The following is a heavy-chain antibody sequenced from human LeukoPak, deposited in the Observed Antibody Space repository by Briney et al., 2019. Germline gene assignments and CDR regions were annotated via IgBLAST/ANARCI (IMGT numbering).Heavy chain of an antibody. CDR2: IYPGDSDT. V-gene: IGHV5-51*01. CDR3: ARRALDVYYYSMDV. J-gene: IGHJ6*03. Sequence: GESLKISCKGSGYSFPAYSVGWARQMPGKGLEWMGIIYPGDSDTRYSPSFEGQVTISAHKSINTAYLQWSSLKDSDTAIYYCARRALDVYYYSMDVWGKGTTVTVSS. CDR1: GYSFPAYS.